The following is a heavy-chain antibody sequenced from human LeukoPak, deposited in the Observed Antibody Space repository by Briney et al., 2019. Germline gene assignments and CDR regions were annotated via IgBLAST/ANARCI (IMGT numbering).Heavy chain of an antibody. Sequence: SETLSLTCAVYGGSFSGYYWSWIRQPPGKGLEWIGEINHSGSTNYNPSLKSRVTISVDTSKNQFSLKLSSVTAADTAVYYCATLQDYDILTGLYGMDVWGQGTTATVSS. J-gene: IGHJ6*02. CDR2: INHSGST. V-gene: IGHV4-34*01. CDR1: GGSFSGYY. D-gene: IGHD3-9*01. CDR3: ATLQDYDILTGLYGMDV.